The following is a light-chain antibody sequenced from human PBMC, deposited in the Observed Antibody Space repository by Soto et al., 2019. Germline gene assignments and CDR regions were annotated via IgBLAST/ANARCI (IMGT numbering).Light chain of an antibody. J-gene: IGKJ2*01. V-gene: IGKV1-39*01. CDR1: QSISNY. Sequence: DIQMTQSPSSLSASVGDRVTITCRASQSISNYLNWYQHKPGKAPNLLIYAASTLQSGVPSRFSGSRSWTDFTLTITPLQPEDFASYYCQQSYSSPPTFGQGTKLEIK. CDR3: QQSYSSPPT. CDR2: AAS.